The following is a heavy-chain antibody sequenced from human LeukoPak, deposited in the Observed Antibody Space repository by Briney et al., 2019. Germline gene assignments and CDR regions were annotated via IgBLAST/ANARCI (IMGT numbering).Heavy chain of an antibody. CDR2: IKQDGYEK. Sequence: GGSLRLSCEASGISLSNYWLTWVRQAPGKGLEWVANIKQDGYEKYYVDSVKGRFTISRDNAKNSLYLQMNSLRAEDTAVYYCARGRGGDYWGQGTLVTVSS. CDR3: ARGRGGDY. J-gene: IGHJ4*02. CDR1: GISLSNYW. D-gene: IGHD3-16*01. V-gene: IGHV3-7*01.